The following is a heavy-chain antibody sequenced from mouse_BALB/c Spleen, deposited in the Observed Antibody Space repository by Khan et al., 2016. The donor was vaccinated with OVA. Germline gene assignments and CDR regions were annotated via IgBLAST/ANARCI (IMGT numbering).Heavy chain of an antibody. J-gene: IGHJ3*01. CDR2: IDPFNGGS. D-gene: IGHD1-1*01. Sequence: EVQLQQSGPELMKPGASVKISCKSSGYSFTSYYIHWVKQSHGKTLEWIGYIDPFNGGSTYNQKFKGKATLTVDKSSSTAYMYLSSLTSGVSAVYYGGRHGSASWFAYWGQGTLVTVSA. CDR1: GYSFTSYY. CDR3: GRHGSASWFAY. V-gene: IGHV1-31*01.